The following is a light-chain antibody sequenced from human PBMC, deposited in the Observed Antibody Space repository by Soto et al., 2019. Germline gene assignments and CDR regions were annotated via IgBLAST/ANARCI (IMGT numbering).Light chain of an antibody. CDR3: QQYHTSPIT. J-gene: IGKJ5*01. CDR2: RAS. CDR1: QSLLYTSNNRHY. V-gene: IGKV4-1*01. Sequence: DIVMTQSPDSLAVPLGGRATVNCRSSQSLLYTSNNRHYLAWFQQKAGQPPKLLIYRASARESGVPDRFSGSGSGTDFTLTISSLQAEDVGVYYCQQYHTSPITFGQGTRLEIK.